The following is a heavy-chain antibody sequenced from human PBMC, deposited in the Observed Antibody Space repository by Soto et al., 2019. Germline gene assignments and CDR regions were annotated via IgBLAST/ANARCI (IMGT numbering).Heavy chain of an antibody. J-gene: IGHJ4*02. CDR2: INHSGST. D-gene: IGHD5-12*01. Sequence: QVQLQQWGAGLLKPSETLSLTCAVYGGSFSGYYCSWIRQPPGKGLEWIGEINHSGSTNYNPSLKSRVTISVDTSKNQFSLKLSSVTAADTAVYYCARSGAGYNWGYWGQGTLVTVSS. CDR1: GGSFSGYY. V-gene: IGHV4-34*01. CDR3: ARSGAGYNWGY.